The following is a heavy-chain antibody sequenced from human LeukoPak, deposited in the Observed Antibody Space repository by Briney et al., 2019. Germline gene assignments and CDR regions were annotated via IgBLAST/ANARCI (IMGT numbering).Heavy chain of an antibody. CDR3: ARNIVVVPDYGMDV. CDR2: IYTSGST. V-gene: IGHV4-4*07. CDR1: GGSISSYY. J-gene: IGHJ6*02. Sequence: SETLSLTCTVSGGSISSYYWSWIRQPAGKGLEWIGRIYTSGSTNYNPSLKSRVTMSVDTSKNQFSLKLSSVTAADTAVYYCARNIVVVPDYGMDVWGQGTTVTVSS. D-gene: IGHD2-2*01.